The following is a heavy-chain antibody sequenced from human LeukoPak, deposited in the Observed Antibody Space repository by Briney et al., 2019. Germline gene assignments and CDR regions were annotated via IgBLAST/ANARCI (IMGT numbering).Heavy chain of an antibody. D-gene: IGHD4/OR15-4a*01. CDR3: ARDLMVDFTPSFDY. Sequence: GGSLRLSCEAFGFTFSSYAMHWVRQAPGKGLEWVAVISYDGSNKYYADSVKGRFTISRDNSKNTLYLQMNSLRAEDTAVYYCARDLMVDFTPSFDYWGQGTLVTVSS. J-gene: IGHJ4*02. CDR1: GFTFSSYA. V-gene: IGHV3-30-3*01. CDR2: ISYDGSNK.